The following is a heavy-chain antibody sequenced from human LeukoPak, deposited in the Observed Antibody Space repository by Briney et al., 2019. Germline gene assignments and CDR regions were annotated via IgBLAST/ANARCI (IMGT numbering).Heavy chain of an antibody. CDR1: GFTFSSYW. CDR2: IKQDGSEK. J-gene: IGHJ4*02. V-gene: IGHV3-7*01. Sequence: GGSLRLSCAASGFTFSSYWMSWVRQAPGKGLEWVANIKQDGSEKYYVDSVKGRFTISRDNAKNSLYLQMNSLRAEDTAVYYCARVKGHGSGSLDYWGQGTLVTVSS. D-gene: IGHD3-10*01. CDR3: ARVKGHGSGSLDY.